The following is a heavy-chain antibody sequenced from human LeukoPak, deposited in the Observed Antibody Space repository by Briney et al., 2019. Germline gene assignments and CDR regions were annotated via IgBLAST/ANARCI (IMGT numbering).Heavy chain of an antibody. CDR3: ASAPARYFVWFDP. J-gene: IGHJ5*02. D-gene: IGHD3-9*01. CDR2: IYYSGST. Sequence: SETLSLTCTVSGGSISSYYWGWIRQPPGKGLEWSGDIYYSGSTNYNPSLKGRVTISVDTSKNQFSLQLSSVPAADTAVYYCASAPARYFVWFDPWGQGTLVTVSS. V-gene: IGHV4-59*01. CDR1: GGSISSYY.